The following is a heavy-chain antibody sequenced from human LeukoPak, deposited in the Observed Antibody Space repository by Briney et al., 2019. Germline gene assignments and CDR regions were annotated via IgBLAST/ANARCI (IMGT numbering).Heavy chain of an antibody. D-gene: IGHD6-13*01. Sequence: GGSLRLTCAASGFTFSDYYMSWIRQAPGKGLEWVSYISSSGSTIYYADSVKGRFTISRDNAKNSLYLQMNSLRAEDTAVYYCARYSSSSHVDYWGQGTLITVSS. CDR3: ARYSSSSHVDY. J-gene: IGHJ4*02. CDR2: ISSSGSTI. V-gene: IGHV3-11*01. CDR1: GFTFSDYY.